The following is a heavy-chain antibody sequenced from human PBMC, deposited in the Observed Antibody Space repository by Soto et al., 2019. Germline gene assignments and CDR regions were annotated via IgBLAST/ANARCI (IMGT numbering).Heavy chain of an antibody. V-gene: IGHV5-51*01. CDR1: GYSFTSYW. Sequence: PGESLKISCKGSGYSFTSYWIGWVRQMPGKGLEWMGIIYPGDSDTRYSPSFQGQVTTSADKSISTAYLQWSSLKASDTAMYYCVKLYDSSGYYPYYSDYWGQGTLVTVSS. J-gene: IGHJ4*02. CDR2: IYPGDSDT. CDR3: VKLYDSSGYYPYYSDY. D-gene: IGHD3-22*01.